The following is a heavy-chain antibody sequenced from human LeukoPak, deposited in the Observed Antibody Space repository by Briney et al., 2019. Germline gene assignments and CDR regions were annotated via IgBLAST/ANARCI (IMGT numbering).Heavy chain of an antibody. CDR2: INSDGSST. CDR3: ARVQIQLWPEDAFDI. D-gene: IGHD5-18*01. J-gene: IGHJ3*02. V-gene: IGHV3-74*01. CDR1: GFTFSSYW. Sequence: GGSLRLSCAASGFTFSSYWMHWVRQAPGKGLVWVSRINSDGSSTSYADSVKGRFTISRDNAKNTLYLQMNSQRAEDTAVYYCARVQIQLWPEDAFDIWGQGTMVTVSS.